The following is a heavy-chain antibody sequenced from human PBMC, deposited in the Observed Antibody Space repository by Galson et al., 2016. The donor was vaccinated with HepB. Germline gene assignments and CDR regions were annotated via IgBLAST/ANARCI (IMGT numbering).Heavy chain of an antibody. CDR2: IMPFFGLA. J-gene: IGHJ4*02. D-gene: IGHD2-8*02. Sequence: SVKVSCKVSGGSFSNSAIRWVRQAPGQRHEWMGGIMPFFGLANNAQKFQGRVTINADKTTNTVHMELNSLKTEDTAIYYCANEPLNVLVVGPYYFDYWGQGTLVTVAS. V-gene: IGHV1-69*10. CDR1: GGSFSNSA. CDR3: ANEPLNVLVVGPYYFDY.